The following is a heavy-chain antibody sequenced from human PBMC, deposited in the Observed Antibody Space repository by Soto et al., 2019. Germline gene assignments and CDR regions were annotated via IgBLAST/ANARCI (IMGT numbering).Heavy chain of an antibody. CDR2: IYYSGST. D-gene: IGHD3-9*01. Sequence: SETLSLTCTVSGGSISSYYWSWIRQPPGKGLEWIGYIYYSGSTNYNPSLKSRVTISVDTSKNQFSLKLSSVTAADTAVYYCARQNYDILTGYYLVDYWGQGTLVTSPQ. CDR3: ARQNYDILTGYYLVDY. CDR1: GGSISSYY. J-gene: IGHJ4*02. V-gene: IGHV4-59*08.